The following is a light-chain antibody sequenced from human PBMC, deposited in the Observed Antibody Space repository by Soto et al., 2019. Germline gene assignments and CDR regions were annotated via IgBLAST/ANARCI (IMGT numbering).Light chain of an antibody. Sequence: SYELTQPPSVSGAPGQTATLTCGGNSIGSKSVPWYQQRPGQAPVLVVYDDRDRTSGIPDRFSGSNSGNTATLTISRVEVGDEAEYHWQEWDSTLDQCIFGGGTKVTVL. CDR1: SIGSKS. CDR2: DDR. CDR3: QEWDSTLDQCI. J-gene: IGLJ2*01. V-gene: IGLV3-21*02.